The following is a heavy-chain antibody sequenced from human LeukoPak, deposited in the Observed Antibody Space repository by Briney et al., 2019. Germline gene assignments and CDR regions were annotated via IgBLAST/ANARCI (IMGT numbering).Heavy chain of an antibody. CDR3: AGAAAAFVY. J-gene: IGHJ4*02. V-gene: IGHV3-30*04. CDR2: ISHDGGDR. D-gene: IGHD6-13*01. Sequence: GGSLRLSCAASGFTFSKHAMLWVRRAPGKGLEWVALISHDGGDRFYADSVKGRFTISRDNSENTVSLQLNTLRTDDTAIYYCAGAAAAFVYWGQGTLVTVSS. CDR1: GFTFSKHA.